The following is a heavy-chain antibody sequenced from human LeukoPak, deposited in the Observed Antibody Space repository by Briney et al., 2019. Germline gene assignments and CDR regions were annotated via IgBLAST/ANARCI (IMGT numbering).Heavy chain of an antibody. CDR1: GGSISSGGYY. Sequence: SETLSLTCTVSGGSISSGGYYWSWIRQHPGKGLEWIGYIYYSGSTYYNPSLKSRVTISVDTSKNQFSLKLSSVTAADTAVYYCARRSSSTRPDFDYWGQGTLVTVSS. V-gene: IGHV4-31*03. CDR3: ARRSSSTRPDFDY. CDR2: IYYSGST. D-gene: IGHD2-2*01. J-gene: IGHJ4*02.